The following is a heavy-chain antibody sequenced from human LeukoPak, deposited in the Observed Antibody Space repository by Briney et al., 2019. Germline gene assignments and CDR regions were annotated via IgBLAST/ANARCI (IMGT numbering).Heavy chain of an antibody. Sequence: GGSLRLSCAASGFTFSSYDMNWVRQAPGKGLEWVSSISSSSTYIYYADSVKGRFTISRDNSKNTLYLQMNSLRAEDTAVYYCASDYSNYVYYYYYMDVWGKGTTVTVSS. CDR2: ISSSSTYI. CDR3: ASDYSNYVYYYYYMDV. CDR1: GFTFSSYD. D-gene: IGHD4-11*01. V-gene: IGHV3-21*04. J-gene: IGHJ6*03.